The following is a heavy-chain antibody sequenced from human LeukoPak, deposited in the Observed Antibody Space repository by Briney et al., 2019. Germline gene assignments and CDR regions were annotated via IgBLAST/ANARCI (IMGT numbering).Heavy chain of an antibody. CDR1: GFSFSSYW. Sequence: GGSLRLSCAASGFSFSSYWMSWVRQAPGKGLKWVANIKRDGSEKYYVDSVKGRFTISRDNAKNSLYLQMNSLRAEDTAVYYCARDPVRRYDYWGQGTLVTVSS. CDR3: ARDPVRRYDY. J-gene: IGHJ4*02. D-gene: IGHD1-1*01. CDR2: IKRDGSEK. V-gene: IGHV3-7*01.